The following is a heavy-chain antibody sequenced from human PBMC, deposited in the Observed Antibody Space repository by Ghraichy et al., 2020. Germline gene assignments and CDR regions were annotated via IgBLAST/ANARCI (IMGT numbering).Heavy chain of an antibody. J-gene: IGHJ4*02. CDR2: IYIGGTT. Sequence: LSLTCAASGFTVSNYYMSWVRQAPGKGLEWVSVIYIGGTTYYVDSVRGRFTISRDNSKNTLSLQMNSLRAEDTAVYYCARGDGYNFWDYWGQGALVTVSS. CDR1: GFTVSNYY. D-gene: IGHD5-24*01. CDR3: ARGDGYNFWDY. V-gene: IGHV3-53*01.